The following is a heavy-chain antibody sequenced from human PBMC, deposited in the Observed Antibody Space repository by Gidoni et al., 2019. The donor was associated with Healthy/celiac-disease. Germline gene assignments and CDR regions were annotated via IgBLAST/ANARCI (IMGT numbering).Heavy chain of an antibody. CDR2: IYHSGST. CDR3: ARDRPPDY. Sequence: QVQLQESGPGLVKPSETLSLTCTVSGYSISSGYYWGWIRQPPGQGLEWIGSIYHSGSTYYNPSLKSRVTISVDTSKNQFSLKLSSVTAADTAVYYCARDRPPDYWGQGTLVTVSS. CDR1: GYSISSGYY. J-gene: IGHJ4*02. V-gene: IGHV4-38-2*02.